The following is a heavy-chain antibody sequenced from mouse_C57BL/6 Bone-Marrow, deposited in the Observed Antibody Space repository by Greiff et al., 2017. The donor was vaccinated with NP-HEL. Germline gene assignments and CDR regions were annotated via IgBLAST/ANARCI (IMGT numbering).Heavy chain of an antibody. Sequence: QVQLQQSGAELVRPGSSVKLSCKASGYTFTSYWMHWVKQRPIQGLEWIGNIDPSDSETHYNQKFKDKATLTVDKSSSTAYMQLSSLTSEDSAVYYCARGEGLLWFYWYFDVWGTGTTVTVSS. D-gene: IGHD2-2*01. J-gene: IGHJ1*03. CDR1: GYTFTSYW. CDR2: IDPSDSET. CDR3: ARGEGLLWFYWYFDV. V-gene: IGHV1-52*01.